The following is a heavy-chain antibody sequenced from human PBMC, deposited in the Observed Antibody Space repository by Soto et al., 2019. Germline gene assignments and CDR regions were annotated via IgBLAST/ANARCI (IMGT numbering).Heavy chain of an antibody. D-gene: IGHD2-15*01. J-gene: IGHJ4*02. Sequence: PGGSLRLSCAASGFTFSDYYMTWIRQAPGKGLEWVSYIDNSGTIKYCADSVKGRFTISRDNTKNSLSLQMNSLGAEDTAIYYCARIEGDCSGGSCYSGGFDYWGQGALVTVSS. CDR1: GFTFSDYY. V-gene: IGHV3-11*01. CDR2: IDNSGTIK. CDR3: ARIEGDCSGGSCYSGGFDY.